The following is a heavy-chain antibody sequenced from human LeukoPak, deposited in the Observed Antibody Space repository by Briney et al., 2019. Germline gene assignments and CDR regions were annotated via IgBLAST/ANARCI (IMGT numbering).Heavy chain of an antibody. D-gene: IGHD3-22*01. J-gene: IGHJ4*02. Sequence: GGSLRLSCTVSGFTVSSNSMSWVRQAPGKGLEWVSAISGSGGSTYYADSVKGRFTISRDNSKNTLYLQMNSLRAEDTAVYYCAKGAYRPYYYDSSGYYYCFDYWGQGTLVTVSS. V-gene: IGHV3-23*01. CDR2: ISGSGGST. CDR1: GFTVSSNS. CDR3: AKGAYRPYYYDSSGYYYCFDY.